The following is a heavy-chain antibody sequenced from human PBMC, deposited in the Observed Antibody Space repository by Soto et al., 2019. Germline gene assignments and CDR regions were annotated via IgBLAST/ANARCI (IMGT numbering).Heavy chain of an antibody. CDR3: ARGWAGYSSSWYPYYNCFDP. CDR2: INHSGST. CDR1: GGSFSGYY. V-gene: IGHV4-34*01. Sequence: PSETLSLTCAVYGGSFSGYYWSWIRKPPGKGLEWIGEINHSGSTNYNPSLKSRVTISVDTSKNQFSLKLSSVTAADTAVYYCARGWAGYSSSWYPYYNCFDPWGEGTLVSGSS. J-gene: IGHJ5*02. D-gene: IGHD6-13*01.